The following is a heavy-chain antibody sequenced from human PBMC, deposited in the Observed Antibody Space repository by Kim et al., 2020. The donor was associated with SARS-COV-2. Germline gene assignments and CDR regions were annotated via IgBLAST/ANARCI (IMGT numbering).Heavy chain of an antibody. CDR3: ARGDYNSDWHYFDY. D-gene: IGHD6-19*01. V-gene: IGHV4-59*09. J-gene: IGHJ4*02. Sequence: NPSLRSRVTISGDTSRNQFSLKRSSVTTADTAVYYCARGDYNSDWHYFDYWGQGTLVTVSS.